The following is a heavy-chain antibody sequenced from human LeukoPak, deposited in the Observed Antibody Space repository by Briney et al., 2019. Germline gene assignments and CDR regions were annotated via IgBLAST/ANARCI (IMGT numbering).Heavy chain of an antibody. J-gene: IGHJ6*02. Sequence: QPGGSLRLSCAASGFTFSSYSMNWVLQAPGKGLEWVSYISSSSSTIYYADSVKGRFTISRDNAKNSLYLQMNSLRAEDTAVYYCARDETTDDTGMDVWGQGTTVTVSS. CDR1: GFTFSSYS. CDR3: ARDETTDDTGMDV. CDR2: ISSSSSTI. D-gene: IGHD1-7*01. V-gene: IGHV3-48*01.